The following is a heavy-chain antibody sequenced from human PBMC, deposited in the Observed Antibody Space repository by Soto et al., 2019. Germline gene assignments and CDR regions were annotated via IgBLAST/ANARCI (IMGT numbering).Heavy chain of an antibody. CDR3: VTCSAGSCYSPLDN. V-gene: IGHV3-23*01. J-gene: IGHJ4*02. Sequence: PGGSLRLSCAASGFTFSTHGMTWGRQAPGRGLEWVSAITNSGDSTYYAGSVKGRFTISRDNSKNMLYLQMNSLRADDTAIYYCVTCSAGSCYSPLDNWGQGTLVTVSS. CDR1: GFTFSTHG. CDR2: ITNSGDST. D-gene: IGHD2-15*01.